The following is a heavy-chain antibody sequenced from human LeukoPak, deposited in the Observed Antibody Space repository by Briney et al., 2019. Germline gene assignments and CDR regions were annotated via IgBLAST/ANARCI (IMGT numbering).Heavy chain of an antibody. J-gene: IGHJ4*02. Sequence: GGSLRLSCTASGFTFDDYAMSWVRQAPGKVLEWVGFIRSKAYGGTTEYAASVKGRFTISRDDSKSIAYLQMNSLKTEDTAVYYCTRNYYDSSGYYHLFDYWGQGTLVTVSS. CDR1: GFTFDDYA. V-gene: IGHV3-49*04. CDR3: TRNYYDSSGYYHLFDY. CDR2: IRSKAYGGTT. D-gene: IGHD3-22*01.